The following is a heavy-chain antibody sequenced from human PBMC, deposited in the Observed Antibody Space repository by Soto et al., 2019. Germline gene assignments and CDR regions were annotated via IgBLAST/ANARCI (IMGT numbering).Heavy chain of an antibody. J-gene: IGHJ5*02. V-gene: IGHV4-39*01. D-gene: IGHD6-19*01. CDR2: IYYSGST. CDR3: ARVGIGGWGHWFDP. CDR1: GGSISSSSYY. Sequence: QLQLQESGPGLVKPSETLSLTCTVSGGSISSSSYYWGWIRQPPGKGLEWIGSIYYSGSTYYNPSLKSRVTISVDTSKNQFSLKLSPVTAADTAVYYCARVGIGGWGHWFDPWGQGTLVTVSS.